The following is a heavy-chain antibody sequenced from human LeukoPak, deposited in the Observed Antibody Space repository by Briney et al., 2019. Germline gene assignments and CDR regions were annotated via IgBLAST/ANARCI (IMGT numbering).Heavy chain of an antibody. Sequence: GGSLRLSCVVSGFTFRSYNMNWVRQAPGKGLEWVSSISPTSTYIYYAASVKGRFTISRDNSKNTLYLQMNNMRTEDTAVYYCAREALEWSPPDIWGQGTTVTVSS. D-gene: IGHD3-3*01. CDR2: ISPTSTYI. J-gene: IGHJ3*02. CDR1: GFTFRSYN. V-gene: IGHV3-21*01. CDR3: AREALEWSPPDI.